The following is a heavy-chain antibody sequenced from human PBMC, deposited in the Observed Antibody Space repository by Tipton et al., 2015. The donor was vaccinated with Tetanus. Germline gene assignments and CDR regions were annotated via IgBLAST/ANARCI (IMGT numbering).Heavy chain of an antibody. CDR2: IYSSGSS. J-gene: IGHJ4*02. Sequence: TLSLTCTVSGASIGSRGYYWGWIRRHPGKGLEWVGYIYSSGSSYYNPALKGRGSITIDTSRNQFSLHLSSVTAADTGVYFCARDSGGYSGYDSWGQGTLVTVSS. CDR1: GASIGSRGYY. CDR3: ARDSGGYSGYDS. D-gene: IGHD5-12*01. V-gene: IGHV4-31*03.